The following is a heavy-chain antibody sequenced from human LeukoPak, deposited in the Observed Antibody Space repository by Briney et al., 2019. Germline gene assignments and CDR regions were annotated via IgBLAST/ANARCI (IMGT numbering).Heavy chain of an antibody. D-gene: IGHD3-16*01. J-gene: IGHJ4*02. CDR2: ISDSGGNT. CDR3: ARGGFLGPDY. CDR1: GFTFSSYA. V-gene: IGHV3-23*01. Sequence: GGSLRLSCAASGFTFSSYAMTWVRQAPGQGLGWVSTISDSGGNTYYADSVAGRFTISRGNSRDTLYLQMNSLRADDTAVYFCARGGFLGPDYWGQGTLVTVSS.